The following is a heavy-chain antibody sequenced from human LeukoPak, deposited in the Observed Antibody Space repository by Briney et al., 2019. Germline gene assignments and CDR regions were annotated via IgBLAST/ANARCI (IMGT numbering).Heavy chain of an antibody. D-gene: IGHD4-17*01. CDR2: ITTTSAYI. CDR1: GFTFDDYA. CDR3: ARDIVHGDYVSAY. Sequence: GGSLRLSCAASGFTFDDYAMHWVRQAPGKGLEWVSSITTTSAYIYYADSVKGRFTISRDNAKNSLYLQMNSLRADDTAVYYCARDIVHGDYVSAYWGQGTLVTVAS. J-gene: IGHJ4*02. V-gene: IGHV3-21*01.